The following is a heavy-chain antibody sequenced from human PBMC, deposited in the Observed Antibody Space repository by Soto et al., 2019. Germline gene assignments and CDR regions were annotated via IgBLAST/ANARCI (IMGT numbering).Heavy chain of an antibody. Sequence: PGGSMRLSCAASGFTFSDYYVSWIRQDPGKGLEWVSYISSSGSTIYYADSVKGRFTISRDNAKNSLYLQMNSLRAEDTAVYYCARDRRYCSGGSCYRNQDAFDIWGQGTMVTVSS. CDR1: GFTFSDYY. CDR2: ISSSGSTI. D-gene: IGHD2-15*01. CDR3: ARDRRYCSGGSCYRNQDAFDI. J-gene: IGHJ3*02. V-gene: IGHV3-11*01.